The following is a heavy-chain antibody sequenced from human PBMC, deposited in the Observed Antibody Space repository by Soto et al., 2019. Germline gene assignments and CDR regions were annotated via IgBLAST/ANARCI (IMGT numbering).Heavy chain of an antibody. Sequence: QLQLQESGPGLVKPSETLSLTCTVSGGSISSNSYYWGWIRQPPGKGLEWIGSIYYSGSTYYNPSLKSRVTISVDTSKNQFSLKLSSVTVADTAVYYCARRHSSSYYGMDVWGQGTTVTVSS. CDR3: ARRHSSSYYGMDV. V-gene: IGHV4-39*01. J-gene: IGHJ6*02. CDR1: GGSISSNSYY. CDR2: IYYSGST. D-gene: IGHD6-13*01.